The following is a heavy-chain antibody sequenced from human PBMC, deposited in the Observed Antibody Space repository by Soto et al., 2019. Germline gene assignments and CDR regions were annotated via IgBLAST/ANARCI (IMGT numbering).Heavy chain of an antibody. CDR3: ARELVLTGITDLYYYGMDV. CDR1: GFTFSSYE. Sequence: PGGSLRLSCAASGFTFSSYEMNWVRQAPGKGLEWVSCISDSGTSIEYADSVKGRFTISRDNAYNSLYLQMNSLRAEDTAVYYCARELVLTGITDLYYYGMDVWGQGTTVTV. D-gene: IGHD3-9*01. J-gene: IGHJ6*02. CDR2: ISDSGTSI. V-gene: IGHV3-48*03.